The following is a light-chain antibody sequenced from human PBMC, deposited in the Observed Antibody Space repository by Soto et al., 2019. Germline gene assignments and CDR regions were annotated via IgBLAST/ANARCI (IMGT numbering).Light chain of an antibody. CDR3: QSYDSSLSGSGV. V-gene: IGLV1-40*01. CDR2: GNS. Sequence: QSVLTQPPSVSGAPGQRVTISCTGSSSNIGAGYDVHWYQQFPGTAPKPLMYGNSNRPSGVPDRFSGSKSGTSASLVITGLQAEDEADYYCQSYDSSLSGSGVFGGGTQLTVL. J-gene: IGLJ2*01. CDR1: SSNIGAGYD.